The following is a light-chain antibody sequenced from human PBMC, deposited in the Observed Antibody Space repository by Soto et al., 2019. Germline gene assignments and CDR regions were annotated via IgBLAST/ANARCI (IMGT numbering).Light chain of an antibody. J-gene: IGLJ2*01. CDR1: SSDVGGYNY. CDR3: SSYTSSSTLVV. CDR2: DAS. Sequence: QSALTQPASVSGSPGQSITISCTGTSSDVGGYNYVSWYQQHPGKAPKLMIYDASNRPSGVSNRFSGSKSGNTASLTISGLQAEDEADYYCSSYTSSSTLVVFVGGTKLTVL. V-gene: IGLV2-14*03.